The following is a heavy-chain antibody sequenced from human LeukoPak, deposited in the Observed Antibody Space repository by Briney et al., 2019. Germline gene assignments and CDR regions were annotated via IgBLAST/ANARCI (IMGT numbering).Heavy chain of an antibody. J-gene: IGHJ4*02. CDR2: ISWDGGST. D-gene: IGHD3-22*01. CDR1: GYTFDDYA. Sequence: GGSLRLSCAASGYTFDDYAMHWVRQAPGKGLEWVSLISWDGGSTYYADSVKGRFTISRDNSKNSLYLQMNSLRAEDTALYYCAKDTAFYYDSSVYIDYWGQGTLVTVSS. CDR3: AKDTAFYYDSSVYIDY. V-gene: IGHV3-43D*03.